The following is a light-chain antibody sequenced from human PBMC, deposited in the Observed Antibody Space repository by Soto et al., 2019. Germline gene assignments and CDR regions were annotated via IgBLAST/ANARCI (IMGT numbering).Light chain of an antibody. CDR1: SYNIGSTA. V-gene: IGLV1-44*01. J-gene: IGLJ3*02. CDR3: AACDDSLNGL. Sequence: HSVLTQPPSASGTPGQRGTLSCSGSSYNIGSTAGNWYQQLPGTAPKLLIDSTNQRPAGVPDRFSGSKSGSSASLAISGLQSEDEADYYCAACDDSLNGLFGGGTKLTGL. CDR2: STN.